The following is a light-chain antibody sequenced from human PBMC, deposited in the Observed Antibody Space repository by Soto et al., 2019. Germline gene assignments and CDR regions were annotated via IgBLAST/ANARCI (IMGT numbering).Light chain of an antibody. Sequence: EIVLTRSPGTLSLSLGERATLSCRASQSVTSSFLAWYQQKPGQAPRLLIYGASSRATGIPDRFSGSGSGTDFTLTISRLEPEDFAVYYCQQYGSSPWTFGQGTKVEIK. J-gene: IGKJ1*01. V-gene: IGKV3-20*01. CDR2: GAS. CDR1: QSVTSSF. CDR3: QQYGSSPWT.